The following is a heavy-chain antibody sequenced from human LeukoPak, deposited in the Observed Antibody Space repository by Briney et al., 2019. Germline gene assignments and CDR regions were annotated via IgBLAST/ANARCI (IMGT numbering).Heavy chain of an antibody. J-gene: IGHJ4*02. V-gene: IGHV4-30-4*01. CDR1: GGSISSGDYY. CDR2: IYYSGST. CDR3: ARPAGYSYGYSFDY. D-gene: IGHD5-18*01. Sequence: SETLSLTCTVSGGSISSGDYYWSWIRQPPGKGLEWIGYIYYSGSTYYNPSLKSRVTVSVDTSKNQFSLKLSSVTAADTAVYYCARPAGYSYGYSFDYWGQGTLVTVSS.